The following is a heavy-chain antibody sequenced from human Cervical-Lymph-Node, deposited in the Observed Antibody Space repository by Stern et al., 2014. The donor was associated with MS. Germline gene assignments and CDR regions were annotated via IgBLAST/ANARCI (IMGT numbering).Heavy chain of an antibody. V-gene: IGHV1-18*01. CDR2: ISAYNANT. Sequence: QVQLVQSGAEVKKPGASVKVSCKASGYTFTSYGISWVRQAPGKGLEWMGLISAYNANTIYAQKLQGSLSRPTATATITAYRERSILRSYVTSVYYCAIGLLVSENAFDIWCQWTIFTFSS. D-gene: IGHD2-15*01. CDR1: GYTFTSYG. CDR3: AIGLLVSENAFDI. J-gene: IGHJ3*02.